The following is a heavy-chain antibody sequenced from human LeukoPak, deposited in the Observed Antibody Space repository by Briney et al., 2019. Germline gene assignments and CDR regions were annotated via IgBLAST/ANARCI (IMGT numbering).Heavy chain of an antibody. V-gene: IGHV3-21*01. CDR3: ARVPIARGSGSYGALKNYYYGMDV. Sequence: GGSLRLSCAASGFTFSSYAMSWVRQAPGKGLEWVSSISSSSSYIYYADSVKGRFTISRDNAKNSLYLQMNSLRAEDTAVYYCARVPIARGSGSYGALKNYYYGMDVWGQGTTVTVSS. J-gene: IGHJ6*02. CDR1: GFTFSSYA. CDR2: ISSSSSYI. D-gene: IGHD3-10*01.